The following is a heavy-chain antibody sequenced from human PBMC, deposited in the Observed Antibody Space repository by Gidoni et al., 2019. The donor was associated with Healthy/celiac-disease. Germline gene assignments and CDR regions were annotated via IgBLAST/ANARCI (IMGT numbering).Heavy chain of an antibody. D-gene: IGHD6-19*01. V-gene: IGHV3-48*03. CDR1: GFTFSSYE. CDR2: ISSSGSTI. CDR3: ARTAVAGIVDI. J-gene: IGHJ3*02. Sequence: EVQLVESGGGLVQPGGSLRLSCAASGFTFSSYEMNWVRQAQGKGLEWVSYISSSGSTIYYADSVKGRFTISRDNAKNSLYLQMNSLRAEDTAVYYCARTAVAGIVDIWGQGTMVTVSS.